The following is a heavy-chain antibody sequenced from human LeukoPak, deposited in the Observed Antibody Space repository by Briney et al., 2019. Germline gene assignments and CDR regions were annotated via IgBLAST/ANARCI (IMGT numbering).Heavy chain of an antibody. V-gene: IGHV3-64D*06. Sequence: PGGSLRLSCSASGFSFASFSMHWVRQAPGKELEYVLGISTNGDDTYFADSVKGRFAISRDNSKNTLYLQMSSLRADDTAMYYCVKEDSYYYDTSGYYPRNYYFDYWGQGTLVTVSS. CDR2: ISTNGDDT. CDR1: GFSFASFS. J-gene: IGHJ4*02. D-gene: IGHD3-22*01. CDR3: VKEDSYYYDTSGYYPRNYYFDY.